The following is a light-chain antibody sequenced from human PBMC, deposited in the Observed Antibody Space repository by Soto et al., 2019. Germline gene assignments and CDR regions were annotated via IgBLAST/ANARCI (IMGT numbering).Light chain of an antibody. J-gene: IGKJ4*01. CDR1: QSVSSN. Sequence: EIVMTQSPATLSVSPGERATLSCRASQSVSSNLAWYQQKHGQAPRLLIYAESTRANGLPARFSVSGSGTEFTLTISSLQSEDFAVYYCQQYNAWPLTFGGGTKVEIK. CDR2: AES. CDR3: QQYNAWPLT. V-gene: IGKV3-15*01.